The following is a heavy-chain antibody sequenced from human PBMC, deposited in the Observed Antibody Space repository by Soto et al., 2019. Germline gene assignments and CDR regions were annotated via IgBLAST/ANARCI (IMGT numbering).Heavy chain of an antibody. CDR2: ISAYNGNT. CDR3: ARDDYYDSSGLFDY. V-gene: IGHV1-18*01. CDR1: GYTFTSYG. Sequence: ASVKVSCKASGYTFTSYGISWVRQAPGQGLEWMGWISAYNGNTNYAQKLQGRVTMTTDTSTSTAYMELRSLRSDDTAVYYCARDDYYDSSGLFDYWGQGTLVNVSS. J-gene: IGHJ4*02. D-gene: IGHD3-22*01.